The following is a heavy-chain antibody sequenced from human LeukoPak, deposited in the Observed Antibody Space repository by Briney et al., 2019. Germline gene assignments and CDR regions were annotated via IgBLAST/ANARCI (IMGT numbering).Heavy chain of an antibody. D-gene: IGHD3-22*01. Sequence: GGSLRLSCAASGFTFSRYLMHWVRQAPGKGLVWVSRINGDGSTTSYADSVKGGFTISRDNAKNPLYLQMNSLRAEDTAVYYCATGNYYDSRGYYTFGHWGQGTLVTVSS. V-gene: IGHV3-74*01. CDR3: ATGNYYDSRGYYTFGH. J-gene: IGHJ1*01. CDR1: GFTFSRYL. CDR2: INGDGSTT.